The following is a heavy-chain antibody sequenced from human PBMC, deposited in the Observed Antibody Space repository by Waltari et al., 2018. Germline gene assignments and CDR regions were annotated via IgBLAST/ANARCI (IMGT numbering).Heavy chain of an antibody. V-gene: IGHV3-7*01. CDR3: ARDLRSWPYYLDY. CDR1: GFTFSNYW. D-gene: IGHD6-13*01. Sequence: EVQLVESGGALVQPGGSLRRSCAASGFTFSNYWMNGVRQAPGRGLGLVASIKQLGNEKNYGDSVRVRFTISRDDAKKSVYLELNSLRADDTAVYYCARDLRSWPYYLDYWGQGTLVTVSS. J-gene: IGHJ4*02. CDR2: IKQLGNEK.